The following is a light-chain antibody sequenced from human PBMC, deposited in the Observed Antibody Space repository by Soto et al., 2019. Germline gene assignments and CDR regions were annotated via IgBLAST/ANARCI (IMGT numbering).Light chain of an antibody. V-gene: IGKV2-28*01. Sequence: DIVMTQSPLSLPVTPGEPSSISCRSSQSLLHSNGYNYLDWYLQKPGQSPQLLIYLGFNRASGVPDRFSGSGSGTDFTLKISRVEAEDVGVYYCMQFLQTPRTFGGGTTVDIK. CDR2: LGF. J-gene: IGKJ4*01. CDR1: QSLLHSNGYNY. CDR3: MQFLQTPRT.